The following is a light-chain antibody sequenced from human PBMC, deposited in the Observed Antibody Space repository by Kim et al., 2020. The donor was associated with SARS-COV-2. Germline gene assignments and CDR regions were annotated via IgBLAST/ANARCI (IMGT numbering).Light chain of an antibody. V-gene: IGKV3-15*01. J-gene: IGKJ4*01. CDR3: QQYNDWLS. CDR2: GAS. CDR1: QRLGTN. Sequence: SVSPGEPATRSSRASQRLGTNLAWYQHTPGQAPRLLNYGASTRATGIPARFSGAGSGTEFTLTISSLQSEDFAVYCCQQYNDWLSFGGGTKVDIK.